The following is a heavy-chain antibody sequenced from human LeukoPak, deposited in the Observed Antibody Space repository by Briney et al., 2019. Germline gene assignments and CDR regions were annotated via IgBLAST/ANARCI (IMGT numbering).Heavy chain of an antibody. CDR1: DDSLINYAR. CDR2: VNHSGGT. J-gene: IGHJ4*02. V-gene: IGHV4-4*02. D-gene: IGHD2-15*01. CDR3: ARCGSKRCDS. Sequence: PSETLPLTCAVSDDSLINYARWSWVRQPPGKGLEWIWVVNHSGGTNYNPSFKSRVTISLDNSMNQFSLSLTSVTAADTAVYYCARCGSKRCDSWGQGTLITVSS.